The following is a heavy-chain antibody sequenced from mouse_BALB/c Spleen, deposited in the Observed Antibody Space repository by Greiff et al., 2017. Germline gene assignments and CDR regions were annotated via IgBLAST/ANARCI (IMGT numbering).Heavy chain of an antibody. Sequence: QVQLKESGAELMKPGASVKISCKATGYTFSSYWIEWVKQRPGHGLEWIGEILPGSGSTNYNEKFKGKATFTADTSSNTAYMQLSSLTSEDSAVYYCARYDCYYAFAYWGQGTLVTVSA. CDR2: ILPGSGST. CDR1: GYTFSSYW. CDR3: ARYDCYYAFAY. V-gene: IGHV1-9*01. D-gene: IGHD2-3*01. J-gene: IGHJ3*01.